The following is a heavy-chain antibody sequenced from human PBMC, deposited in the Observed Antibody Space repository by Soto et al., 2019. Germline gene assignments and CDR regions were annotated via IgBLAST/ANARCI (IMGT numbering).Heavy chain of an antibody. D-gene: IGHD3-10*01. CDR1: GSSVSNNIVA. V-gene: IGHV6-1*01. CDR2: TYYRSKWHY. J-gene: IGHJ4*02. CDR3: ARTLRGPGVKYFDD. Sequence: SQTLSVTGAISGSSVSNNIVAWNFVRQSPSRGLEWLGRTYYRSKWHYDYAPSVRSRITINPDTSKNHFSLQLNSVSPEDAAVYYCARTLRGPGVKYFDDWGQGTMVTVSS.